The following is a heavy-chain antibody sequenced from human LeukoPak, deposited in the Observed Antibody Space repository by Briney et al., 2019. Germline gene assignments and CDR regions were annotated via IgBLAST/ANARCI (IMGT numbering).Heavy chain of an antibody. Sequence: GGSLRLSCAASGFTFSSYGMHWVRQAPGKGLEWVAVISYDGSNKYYADSVKGRFTISRDNSNNTLHLQMNSLRAEDTAVCYCAFRSSYGDEDYWGQGTLVTVSS. D-gene: IGHD4-17*01. CDR3: AFRSSYGDEDY. J-gene: IGHJ4*02. CDR2: ISYDGSNK. V-gene: IGHV3-30*03. CDR1: GFTFSSYG.